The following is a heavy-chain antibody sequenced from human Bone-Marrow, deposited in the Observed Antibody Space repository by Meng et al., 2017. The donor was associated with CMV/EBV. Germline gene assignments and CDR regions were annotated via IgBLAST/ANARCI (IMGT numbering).Heavy chain of an antibody. Sequence: ASVKVSCKASGYTFTSYDINWVRQATGQGLEWMGWMNPNSGGTNYAQKFQGRVTMTRDTSISTAYMELSRLRSDDTAVYYCARTWSYNWNYVGAYYFDYWGQGTLVTVSS. CDR1: GYTFTSYD. CDR2: MNPNSGGT. D-gene: IGHD1-7*01. J-gene: IGHJ4*02. V-gene: IGHV1-2*02. CDR3: ARTWSYNWNYVGAYYFDY.